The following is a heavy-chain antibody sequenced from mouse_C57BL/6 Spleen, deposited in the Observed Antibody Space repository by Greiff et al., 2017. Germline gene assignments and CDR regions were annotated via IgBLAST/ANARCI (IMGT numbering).Heavy chain of an antibody. V-gene: IGHV7-3*01. CDR3: ARPLYDYVWYFDV. Sequence: EVKLVEPGGGLVQPGGSLSLSCAASGFTFTDYYMSWVRQPPGKALEWLGFIRHKANCYTTEYSASVKGRFTISRDNSQSILYLQLNALRAEDSATYYCARPLYDYVWYFDVWGTGTTVTVSS. CDR2: IRHKANCYTT. J-gene: IGHJ1*03. CDR1: GFTFTDYY. D-gene: IGHD2-4*01.